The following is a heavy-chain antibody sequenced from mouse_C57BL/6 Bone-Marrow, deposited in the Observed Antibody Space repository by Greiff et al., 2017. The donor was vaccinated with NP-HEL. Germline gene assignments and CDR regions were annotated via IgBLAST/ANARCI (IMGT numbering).Heavy chain of an antibody. CDR1: GYTFTSYW. D-gene: IGHD1-1*01. Sequence: VQLQQPGAELVKPGASVKMSCKASGYTFTSYWITWVKQRPGQGLEWIGDIYPGSGSTNYNEKFKSKATLTVDTSSSTAYMQLSILTSEDSAVYYCARGGLGSEPFVFAYWGQGTLVTVSA. J-gene: IGHJ3*01. V-gene: IGHV1-55*01. CDR2: IYPGSGST. CDR3: ARGGLGSEPFVFAY.